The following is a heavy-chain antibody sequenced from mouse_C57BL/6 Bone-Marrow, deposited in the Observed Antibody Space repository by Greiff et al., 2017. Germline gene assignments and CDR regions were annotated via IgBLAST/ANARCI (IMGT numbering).Heavy chain of an antibody. CDR2: IDPETGGT. CDR3: TPYYYGSSYTY. V-gene: IGHV1-15*01. D-gene: IGHD1-1*01. Sequence: QVQLKESGAELVRPGASVTLSCKASGYTFTDYEMHWVKQTPVHGLEWIGAIDPETGGTAYNQKFKGKAILTADNSSSTAYMELRSLTSEDSAVYYCTPYYYGSSYTYWGQGTLVTVSA. CDR1: GYTFTDYE. J-gene: IGHJ3*01.